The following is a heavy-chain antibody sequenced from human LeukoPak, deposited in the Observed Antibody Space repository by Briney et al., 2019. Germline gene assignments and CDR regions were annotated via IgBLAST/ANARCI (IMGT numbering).Heavy chain of an antibody. CDR1: GFTFSSYA. CDR3: VRNLAVAGTCFDS. D-gene: IGHD6-19*01. J-gene: IGHJ4*02. V-gene: IGHV3-23*01. CDR2: ISGSGGST. Sequence: GGSLRLSCAASGFTFSSYAMSWVRQAPGKGLEWVSAISGSGGSTYYADSVKGRFTISRDNAESSLYLQMNSLRAEDTALYYCVRNLAVAGTCFDSWGQGTLVTVSS.